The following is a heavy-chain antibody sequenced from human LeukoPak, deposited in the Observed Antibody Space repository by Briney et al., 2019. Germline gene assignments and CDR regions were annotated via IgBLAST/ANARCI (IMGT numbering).Heavy chain of an antibody. CDR3: AAHSGYERGRFDY. V-gene: IGHV5-51*01. CDR2: IYPGDSDT. Sequence: GECLKISCKGSGYSFTSYWIGWVRQMPGKGLEWMGIIYPGDSDTRYSPSFQGQVTISADKSISTAYLQWSSLKASDTAMYYGAAHSGYERGRFDYWGQGTLVTVSS. CDR1: GYSFTSYW. D-gene: IGHD5-12*01. J-gene: IGHJ4*02.